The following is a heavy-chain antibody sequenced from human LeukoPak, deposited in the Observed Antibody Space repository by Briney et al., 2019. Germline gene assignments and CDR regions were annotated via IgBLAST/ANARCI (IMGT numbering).Heavy chain of an antibody. CDR3: ARDLYYYDSSGYQEY. CDR1: GFTFSDYY. CDR2: ISSSGSTI. V-gene: IGHV3-11*01. D-gene: IGHD3-22*01. Sequence: GGSLRLSCAASGFTFSDYYMSWIRQAPGKGLEWVSYISSSGSTIYYADSAKGRFTISRDNAKNSLYPQMNSLRAEDTAVYYCARDLYYYDSSGYQEYWGQGTLVTVSS. J-gene: IGHJ4*02.